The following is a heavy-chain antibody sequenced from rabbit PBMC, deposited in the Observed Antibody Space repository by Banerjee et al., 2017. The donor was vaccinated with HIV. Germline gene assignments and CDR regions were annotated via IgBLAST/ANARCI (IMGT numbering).Heavy chain of an antibody. CDR3: VRFASLNDL. Sequence: QEQLEESGGDLVKPEGSLTLTCTASGFSFSSSYYMCWVRHAPGKGLEWIGYIDPVFGSTYYATWVNGRFTIANNNAQNTVDLQMNSLTAADTATYFCVRFASLNDLWGQGTLVTVS. V-gene: IGHV1S45*01. J-gene: IGHJ3*01. CDR2: IDPVFGST. D-gene: IGHD2-1*01. CDR1: GFSFSSSYY.